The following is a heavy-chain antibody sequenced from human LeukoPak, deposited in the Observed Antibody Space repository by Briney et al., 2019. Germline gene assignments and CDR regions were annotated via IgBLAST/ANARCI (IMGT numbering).Heavy chain of an antibody. CDR3: ARPYIAMALDY. CDR2: INQDGSEK. V-gene: IGHV3-7*03. D-gene: IGHD3-10*01. J-gene: IGHJ4*02. CDR1: GFTLSNYW. Sequence: GGSLRLSCEASGFTLSNYWMTWVRQAPGKGLEWVAIINQDGSEKYYLDSVKGRFTISNDNAKNSLFLQMNSLRAKDTAVYYCARPYIAMALDYWGQGALVTVSS.